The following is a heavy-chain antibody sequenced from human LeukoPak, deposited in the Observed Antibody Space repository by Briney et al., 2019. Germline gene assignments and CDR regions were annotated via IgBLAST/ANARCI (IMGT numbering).Heavy chain of an antibody. J-gene: IGHJ4*02. CDR3: ARDLATFSSGWYRYFDY. V-gene: IGHV4-59*01. Sequence: PSETLSLTCTVSGGSISSYYWSWIRQPPGKGLEWIGYIYYSGSTNYNPSLKSRVTISVDTSKNQFSLKLSSVTAADTAVYYCARDLATFSSGWYRYFDYWGQGTLVTVSS. CDR1: GGSISSYY. CDR2: IYYSGST. D-gene: IGHD6-19*01.